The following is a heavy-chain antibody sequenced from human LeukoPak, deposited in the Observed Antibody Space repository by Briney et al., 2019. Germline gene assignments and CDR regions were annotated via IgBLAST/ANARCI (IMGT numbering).Heavy chain of an antibody. D-gene: IGHD6-13*01. CDR1: GFTFSTYW. Sequence: GGSLRLSCAASGFTFSTYWMSWLRQAPGMGLEWVANIKQDGSEKYYVDSVKGRFTISRDNSKNTLYLQMNSLRAEDTAVYYCAKVKQLVLMYYFDYWGQGTLVTVSS. J-gene: IGHJ4*02. CDR2: IKQDGSEK. V-gene: IGHV3-7*03. CDR3: AKVKQLVLMYYFDY.